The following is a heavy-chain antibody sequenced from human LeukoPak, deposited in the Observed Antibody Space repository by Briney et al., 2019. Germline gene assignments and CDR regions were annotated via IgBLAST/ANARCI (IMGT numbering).Heavy chain of an antibody. Sequence: GGSLRLSCAASGFTFSNYAMSWVRQAPGKGLEWVSAISGSGTSTYYADSVKGRFTISRDNSKNKLYLQMSTVRAEDTAVYYCAKAAYGSGSYYTSLAVWGQGTLDTVSS. CDR3: AKAAYGSGSYYTSLAV. CDR2: ISGSGTST. D-gene: IGHD3-10*01. V-gene: IGHV3-23*01. CDR1: GFTFSNYA. J-gene: IGHJ4*02.